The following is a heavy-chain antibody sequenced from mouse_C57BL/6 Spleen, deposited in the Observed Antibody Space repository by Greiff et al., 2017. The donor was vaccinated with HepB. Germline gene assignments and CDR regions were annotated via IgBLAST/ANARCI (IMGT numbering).Heavy chain of an antibody. D-gene: IGHD1-1*01. Sequence: EVKLQESGPGLVKPSQSLSLTCSVTGYSITSGYYWNWIRQFPGNKLEWMGYISYDGSNNYNPSLKNRISITRDTSKNQFFLKLNSVTTEDTATYYCAILVAYWGQGTLVTVSA. V-gene: IGHV3-6*01. J-gene: IGHJ3*01. CDR1: GYSITSGYY. CDR3: AILVAY. CDR2: ISYDGSN.